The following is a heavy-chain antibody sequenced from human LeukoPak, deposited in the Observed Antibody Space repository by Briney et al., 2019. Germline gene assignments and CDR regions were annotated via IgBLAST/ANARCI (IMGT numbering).Heavy chain of an antibody. Sequence: LTLSCAASGFTFSRYAIRWVRHATGQGLEWVSAITVIGGRIYYADSVPGRFTISRQNSKNTLYLQMNSLRAEDTAVYHCAKDVMVYADILTGRPPYDAFDIWGGERMLTASS. CDR2: ITVIGGRI. J-gene: IGHJ3*02. D-gene: IGHD3-9*01. CDR1: GFTFSRYA. CDR3: AKDVMVYADILTGRPPYDAFDI. V-gene: IGHV3-23*01.